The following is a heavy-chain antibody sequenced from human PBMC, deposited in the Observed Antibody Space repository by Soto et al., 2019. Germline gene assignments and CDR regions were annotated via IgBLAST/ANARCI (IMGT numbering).Heavy chain of an antibody. Sequence: QITLNESGPTVVRPTETLTLTCRFSGFSLTTSGVGVGWIRQSPGKAPEWLALIYWDDDKRYSASLKSRLTITKDTSKNQVVLTVSDLDPKDTATYYCAHRVLRTVFGLVTTTAIFFDFWGPGTPVAVSS. CDR2: IYWDDDK. D-gene: IGHD3-3*01. CDR3: AHRVLRTVFGLVTTTAIFFDF. J-gene: IGHJ4*02. V-gene: IGHV2-5*02. CDR1: GFSLTTSGVG.